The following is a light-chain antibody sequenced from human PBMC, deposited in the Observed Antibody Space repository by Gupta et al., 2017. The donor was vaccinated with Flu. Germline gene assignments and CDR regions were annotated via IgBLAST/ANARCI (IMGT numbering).Light chain of an antibody. CDR1: QSVNNNL. V-gene: IGKV3-20*01. CDR2: GAS. CDR3: QQAGISVYT. Sequence: EIVLTQSPGTLSLSPGERPTLSCRASQSVNNNLLTWYQQKPGQAPRLLIYGASSRATGIPDRFSGSGSGTDFTLTIRRLEPEDFAVYSCQQAGISVYTFGQGTKLEIK. J-gene: IGKJ2*01.